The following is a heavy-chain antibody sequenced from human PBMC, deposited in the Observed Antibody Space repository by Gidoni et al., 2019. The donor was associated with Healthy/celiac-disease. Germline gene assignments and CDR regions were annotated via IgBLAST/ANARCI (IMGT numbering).Heavy chain of an antibody. CDR2: ISYDGSNK. CDR1: GFTFRSFG. J-gene: IGHJ5*02. V-gene: IGHV3-30*18. Sequence: QVQLVASGGGVVQPGRSLRLSCADSGFTFRSFGMHWVRQAPGKGLEWVAVISYDGSNKYYADSVKGRFTISRDNSKNTLYLQMNSLRAEDTAVYYCAKEYSSGWYRVRWFDPWGQGTLVTVSS. D-gene: IGHD6-19*01. CDR3: AKEYSSGWYRVRWFDP.